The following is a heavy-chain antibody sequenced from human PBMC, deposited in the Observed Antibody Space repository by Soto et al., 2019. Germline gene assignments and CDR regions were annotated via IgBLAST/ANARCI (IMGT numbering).Heavy chain of an antibody. D-gene: IGHD6-13*01. J-gene: IGHJ3*02. CDR3: ARCGDSSLGDAFDI. V-gene: IGHV7-4-1*01. CDR2: INTNTGNP. Sequence: GXSVKVCCKASGYTFTSYAMSWGRQAPGQGLEWMGWINTNTGNPTYAQGFTGRFVFSLDTSVSTAYLQICSLKAEDTAVYYCARCGDSSLGDAFDIWGQGTMVTVSS. CDR1: GYTFTSYA.